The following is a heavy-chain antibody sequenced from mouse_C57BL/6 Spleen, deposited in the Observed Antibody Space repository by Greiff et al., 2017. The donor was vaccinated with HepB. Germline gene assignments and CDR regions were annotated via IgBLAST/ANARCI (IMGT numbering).Heavy chain of an antibody. D-gene: IGHD1-1*01. J-gene: IGHJ1*03. CDR1: GFSLTSYG. CDR3: AKNYYGSRFYWYFDV. Sequence: VQRVESGPGLVQPSQSLSITCTVSGFSLTSYGVHWVRQSPGKGLEWLGVIWRGGSTDYNAAFMSRLSITKDNSKSQVFFKMNSLQADDTAIYYCAKNYYGSRFYWYFDVWGTGTTVTVSS. CDR2: IWRGGST. V-gene: IGHV2-5*01.